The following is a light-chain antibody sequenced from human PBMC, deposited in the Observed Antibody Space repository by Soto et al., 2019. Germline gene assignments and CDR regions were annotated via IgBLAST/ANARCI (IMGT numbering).Light chain of an antibody. V-gene: IGKV1-33*01. CDR1: QDIGHY. Sequence: DIQMTQSPSSLSASLGDRVTITCRASQDIGHYLNWYQHKPGKAPKLLIYDASSLETGVPPGFSGGGSVTDFTLTVHILQPEDVAIYYCQQSLNLPLTFGPGNKVDIQ. CDR2: DAS. CDR3: QQSLNLPLT. J-gene: IGKJ3*01.